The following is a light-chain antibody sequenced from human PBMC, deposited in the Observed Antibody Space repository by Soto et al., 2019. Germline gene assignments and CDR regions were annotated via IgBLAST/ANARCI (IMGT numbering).Light chain of an antibody. CDR3: TSYAGGNNV. Sequence: QSALTQPPSASGSPGQSVTISCTGTSSDVGGYNYVSWYQQNPGKVPKLMIYEVNKRPSGVPDRFSGSKSGTTASLTVSGLQAEDEDDYYCTSYAGGNNVFGTGTKLTVL. J-gene: IGLJ1*01. CDR2: EVN. V-gene: IGLV2-8*01. CDR1: SSDVGGYNY.